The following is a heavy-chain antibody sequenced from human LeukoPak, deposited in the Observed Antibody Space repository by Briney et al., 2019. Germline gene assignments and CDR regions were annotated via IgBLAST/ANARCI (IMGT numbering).Heavy chain of an antibody. CDR1: GYSISSGNY. D-gene: IGHD6-19*01. J-gene: IGHJ4*02. Sequence: NPSETLSLTCTVSGYSISSGNYWGWIRQPPGKGLEWIGSIYHSGSTYYNPSLKSRVTISVDTSKNQFSLKLSSVTAADTAVYYCARPQWLAGGAFDYWGQGTLVTVSS. CDR2: IYHSGST. CDR3: ARPQWLAGGAFDY. V-gene: IGHV4-38-2*02.